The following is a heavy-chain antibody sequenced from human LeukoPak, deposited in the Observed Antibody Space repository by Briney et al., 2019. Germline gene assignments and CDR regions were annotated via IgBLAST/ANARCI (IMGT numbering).Heavy chain of an antibody. D-gene: IGHD3-22*01. V-gene: IGHV4-61*02. Sequence: PSQTLSLTCTVSGDSISSGDYYWSWIRQPAGKGLEWIGRISSSGSTNYNPSLKSRVTISVDTSKNQFSLKLSSVIAADTAVYFCARGPYSYDSSGAFDIWGQGTMVTVSS. CDR3: ARGPYSYDSSGAFDI. CDR2: ISSSGST. J-gene: IGHJ3*02. CDR1: GDSISSGDYY.